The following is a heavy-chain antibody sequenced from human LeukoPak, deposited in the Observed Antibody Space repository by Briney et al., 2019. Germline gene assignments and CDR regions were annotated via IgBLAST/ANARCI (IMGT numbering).Heavy chain of an antibody. CDR1: GYTFTSYA. Sequence: ASVKVSCKASGYTFTSYAMLWVRQAPGRRLEWMGWINAGNGNTKYSQKFQGRVTITRDTSASTAYMELSSLRSEDTAVYYCARDSCSSTSCYELNYWGQGTLVTVSS. J-gene: IGHJ4*02. D-gene: IGHD2-2*01. V-gene: IGHV1-3*01. CDR3: ARDSCSSTSCYELNY. CDR2: INAGNGNT.